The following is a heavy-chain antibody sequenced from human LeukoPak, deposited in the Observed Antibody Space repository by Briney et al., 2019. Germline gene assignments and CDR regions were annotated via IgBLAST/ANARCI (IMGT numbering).Heavy chain of an antibody. D-gene: IGHD6-19*01. Sequence: PGGSLRLSCAASGFTFNDYGMHWVRQAPGKGLEYVSTISSNGGSTYYANSVKGRFTVSRDNSKNTLYLQMGSLRAEDMAVYYCARDSSSRTFDYWGQGTLVTVSS. CDR1: GFTFNDYG. CDR3: ARDSSSRTFDY. V-gene: IGHV3-64*01. CDR2: ISSNGGST. J-gene: IGHJ4*02.